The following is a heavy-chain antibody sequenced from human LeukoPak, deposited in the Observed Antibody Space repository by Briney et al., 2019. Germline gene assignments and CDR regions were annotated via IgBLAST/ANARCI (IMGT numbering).Heavy chain of an antibody. D-gene: IGHD3-3*01. CDR1: GYTFTSYA. V-gene: IGHV1-3*01. Sequence: ASVKVSCTASGYTFTSYAMHWVRQAPGQRLEWMGWINAGNGNTKYSQKFQGRVTITRGTSASTAYMELSSLRSEDTAVYYCARVCCSYDFWSGYYYFDYWGQGTLVTVSS. J-gene: IGHJ4*02. CDR3: ARVCCSYDFWSGYYYFDY. CDR2: INAGNGNT.